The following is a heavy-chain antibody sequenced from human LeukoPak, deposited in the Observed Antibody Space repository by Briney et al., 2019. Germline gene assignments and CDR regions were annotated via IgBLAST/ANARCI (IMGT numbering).Heavy chain of an antibody. V-gene: IGHV4-34*01. J-gene: IGHJ4*02. D-gene: IGHD4-17*01. Sequence: SETLSLTCAVYGGSFSGYYWSWIRQPPGKGLEWIGEINHSGSTNYNPSLKSRVTISVDKSKNQFSLKLSSVTAADTAVYYCASDGDLLDYWGQGTLVTVSS. CDR1: GGSFSGYY. CDR2: INHSGST. CDR3: ASDGDLLDY.